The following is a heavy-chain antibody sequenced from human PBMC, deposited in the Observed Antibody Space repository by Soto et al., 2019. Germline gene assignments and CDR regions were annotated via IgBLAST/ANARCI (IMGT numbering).Heavy chain of an antibody. CDR3: ASRGGSSPLNYYYYYYMDV. Sequence: GASVKVSCKASGYTFTSYAMHWVRQAPGQRLEWMGWINAGNGNTKYSQKFQGRVTITRDTSASTAYMELSSLRSEDTAVYYCASRGGSSPLNYYYYYYMDVWGKGTTVPVSS. CDR1: GYTFTSYA. D-gene: IGHD6-6*01. CDR2: INAGNGNT. V-gene: IGHV1-3*01. J-gene: IGHJ6*03.